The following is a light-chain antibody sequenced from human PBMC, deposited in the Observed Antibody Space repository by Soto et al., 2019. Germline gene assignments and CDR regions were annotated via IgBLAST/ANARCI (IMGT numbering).Light chain of an antibody. CDR3: LLYYGGAQV. V-gene: IGLV7-43*01. CDR2: SRS. J-gene: IGLJ3*02. CDR1: TGAVTSGYY. Sequence: QAVVTQEPSLTVSPGGTVTLTCASSTGAVTSGYYPNWFQQKPGQAPRALIYSRSNKHSWTPARFSGSHLGGKAALTLSGVQPEDEAEYYCLLYYGGAQVFGGGTKLTVL.